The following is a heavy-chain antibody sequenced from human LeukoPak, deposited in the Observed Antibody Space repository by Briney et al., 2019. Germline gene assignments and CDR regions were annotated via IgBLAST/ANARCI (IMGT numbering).Heavy chain of an antibody. D-gene: IGHD2-21*02. Sequence: GGSLRLSCAASGFTFDEYGMTWVRQAPGKGLEWVSGISRNGGSAGYADSVKGRFTITRDNAKNSLYLQMNSLRAEDTAVYYCARERPDFEGPYYYYYMDVWGKGTTVTISS. J-gene: IGHJ6*03. V-gene: IGHV3-20*04. CDR2: ISRNGGSA. CDR1: GFTFDEYG. CDR3: ARERPDFEGPYYYYYMDV.